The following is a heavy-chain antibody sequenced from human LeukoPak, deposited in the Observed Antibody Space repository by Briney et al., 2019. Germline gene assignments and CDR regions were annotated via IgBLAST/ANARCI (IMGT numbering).Heavy chain of an antibody. CDR2: IKQDGSEK. CDR1: GFTFSSYC. V-gene: IGHV3-7*03. J-gene: IGHJ4*02. CDR3: ASQPIAAAGSRGDY. D-gene: IGHD6-13*01. Sequence: GGSLRLSCAASGFTFSSYCMSWVRQPPGKGREWVANIKQDGSEKYYVDSVKGRFTITRDNAKNSLYLQMNSLRAEDTAVYYCASQPIAAAGSRGDYWGEGTLVTVSS.